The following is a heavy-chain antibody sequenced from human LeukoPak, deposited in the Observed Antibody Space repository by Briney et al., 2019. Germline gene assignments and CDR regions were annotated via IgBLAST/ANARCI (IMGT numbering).Heavy chain of an antibody. CDR1: GYRFTTYW. V-gene: IGHV5-51*01. CDR3: ARNYYDSSGPWAFDI. Sequence: GESLKISCKGSGYRFTTYWIGWVRQMPGKGLEWMGIIYPGDSGTRYSPSFQGQVTISADKSISTAYLQWSSLKASDTAMYYCARNYYDSSGPWAFDIWGQGTMVTVSS. CDR2: IYPGDSGT. D-gene: IGHD3-22*01. J-gene: IGHJ3*02.